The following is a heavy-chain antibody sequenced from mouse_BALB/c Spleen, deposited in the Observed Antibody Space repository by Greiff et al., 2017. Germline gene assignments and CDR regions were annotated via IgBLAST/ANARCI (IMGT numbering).Heavy chain of an antibody. J-gene: IGHJ2*01. Sequence: VQLQQSGPELVKPGASVRISCKASGYSFTSYYIHWVKQRPGQGLEWIGWIYPGNVNTKYNEKFKGKATLTADKSSSTAYMQLSSLTSEDSAVYFCARGGKEGYYFDYWGQGTTLTVSS. CDR2: IYPGNVNT. CDR3: ARGGKEGYYFDY. V-gene: IGHV1S56*01. CDR1: GYSFTSYY.